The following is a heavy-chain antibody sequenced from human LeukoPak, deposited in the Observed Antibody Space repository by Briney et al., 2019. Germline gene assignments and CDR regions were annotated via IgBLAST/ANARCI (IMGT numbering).Heavy chain of an antibody. V-gene: IGHV5-51*01. D-gene: IGHD1-1*01. J-gene: IGHJ4*02. CDR3: ARVLQLERFDY. CDR1: GYIFTSYW. Sequence: GESLKISCKGSGYIFTSYWIGWVRQMPGKGLEWMGIIYPGDSDTRYSPSFQGQVAISADKSISTAYLQWSSLKASDTAMYYCARVLQLERFDYWGQGTLVTVSS. CDR2: IYPGDSDT.